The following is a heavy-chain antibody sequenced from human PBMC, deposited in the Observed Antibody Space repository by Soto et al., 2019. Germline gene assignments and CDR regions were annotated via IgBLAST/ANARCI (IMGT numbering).Heavy chain of an antibody. CDR1: GGSISSSSYY. CDR3: ARASGDYDLNYNYGMDV. Sequence: SETLSLTCTVSGGSISSSSYYWGWIRQPPGKGLEWIGSIYYSGSTYYNPSLKSRITISVDKFKNQFSLKLSSVTAADTAVYYCARASGDYDLNYNYGMDVWGQGTTVTVSS. CDR2: IYYSGST. J-gene: IGHJ6*02. D-gene: IGHD5-12*01. V-gene: IGHV4-39*07.